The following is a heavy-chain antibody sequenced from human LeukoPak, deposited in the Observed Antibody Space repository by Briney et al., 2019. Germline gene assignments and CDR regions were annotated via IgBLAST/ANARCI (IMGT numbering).Heavy chain of an antibody. J-gene: IGHJ4*02. CDR1: GGPISNF. V-gene: IGHV4-59*01. D-gene: IGHD2-21*02. CDR2: VYYGDST. Sequence: SETLSLTCAVSGGPISNFWSWIRQPPGKGLEWIGYVYYGDSTKYNPSLKSRVTISVDKSKNNFSLRLSSVAAADTAVYYCARAKECSGDCYPFEYWGQGTLVTVSS. CDR3: ARAKECSGDCYPFEY.